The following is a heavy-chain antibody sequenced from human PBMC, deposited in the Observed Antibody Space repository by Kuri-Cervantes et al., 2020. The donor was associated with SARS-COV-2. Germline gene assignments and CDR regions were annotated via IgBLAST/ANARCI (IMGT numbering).Heavy chain of an antibody. D-gene: IGHD3-16*01. J-gene: IGHJ4*02. CDR2: RWYAGSNK. CDR3: ARDLAY. CDR1: GFTFSSYS. V-gene: IGHV3-33*08. Sequence: GGALRLSCEASGFTFSSYSMNWVRQAPGKGLEWVAVRWYAGSNKYYADSVKGRFTISRDNSKNTLYLQMNSLRAEDTAVHYCARDLAYWGQGTLVTVSS.